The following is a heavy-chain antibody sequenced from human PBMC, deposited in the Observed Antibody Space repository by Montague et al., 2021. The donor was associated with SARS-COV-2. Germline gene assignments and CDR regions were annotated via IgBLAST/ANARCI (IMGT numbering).Heavy chain of an antibody. CDR2: INHSGSA. D-gene: IGHD2-2*02. Sequence: SETLSLTCAVYGGSFSGYYWNWIRQPPGKGLEWIGEINHSGSANYNPSLKRRVTISVDTSKNQFSLKLNPVTAADTAVYYCARLGEGVVPAPILGVGPYYSYFYMDVWGKGATVTVSS. V-gene: IGHV4-34*01. J-gene: IGHJ6*03. CDR3: ARLGEGVVPAPILGVGPYYSYFYMDV. CDR1: GGSFSGYY.